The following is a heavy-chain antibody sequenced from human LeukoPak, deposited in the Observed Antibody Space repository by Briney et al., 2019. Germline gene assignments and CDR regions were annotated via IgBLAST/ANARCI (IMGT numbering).Heavy chain of an antibody. Sequence: ASVKVSCKASGYTFTSYGISWVRQAPGQGLEWMGWISAYNGNTNYAQKLQGRVTMTTDTSTSTAYMELRSLRSDDTAVYYCARHPNPIFGVVTPLLEPSFSRWFDPWGQGTLVTVSS. CDR1: GYTFTSYG. J-gene: IGHJ5*02. D-gene: IGHD3-3*01. CDR3: ARHPNPIFGVVTPLLEPSFSRWFDP. CDR2: ISAYNGNT. V-gene: IGHV1-18*01.